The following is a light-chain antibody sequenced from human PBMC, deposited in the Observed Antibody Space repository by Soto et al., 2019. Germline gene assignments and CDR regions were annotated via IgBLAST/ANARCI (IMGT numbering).Light chain of an antibody. Sequence: DIQMTQSPSSLSASEGDRVTITCRASQGISNYLAWYQQKPGKVPKLMIYAASTLQSGVPSRFSGSGSGTDFTLTISSLQPEDVATYYCRKYNSATWTFGQGTKVEIK. CDR2: AAS. V-gene: IGKV1-27*01. CDR3: RKYNSATWT. J-gene: IGKJ1*01. CDR1: QGISNY.